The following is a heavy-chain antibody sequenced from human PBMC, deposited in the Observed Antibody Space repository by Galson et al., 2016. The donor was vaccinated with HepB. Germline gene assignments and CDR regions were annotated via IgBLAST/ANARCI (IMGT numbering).Heavy chain of an antibody. Sequence: SLRLSCAVSGLTVSGDYMSWVRQAPGKGLEWVTVLYRDGSTYYADSVEGRFTISRDNSRNTLYLQMNSLRAEDTAVYYCARNMYGAATNYIGDVFDIWAKGQWSPSLQ. CDR2: LYRDGST. V-gene: IGHV3-53*01. CDR1: GLTVSGDY. D-gene: IGHD3-10*01. CDR3: ARNMYGAATNYIGDVFDI. J-gene: IGHJ3*02.